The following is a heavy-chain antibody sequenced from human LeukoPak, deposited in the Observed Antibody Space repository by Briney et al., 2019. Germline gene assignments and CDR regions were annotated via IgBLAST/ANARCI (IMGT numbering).Heavy chain of an antibody. CDR3: AKDHSDCRGRDLFLNQD. V-gene: IGHV3-23*01. CDR2: ISSSGRST. Sequence: PGGSLRLSCAVSGFTFNNYAMSWVRHAPGKGLEWFSAISSSGRSTWNADSVEGRFTISRDNSKNTLYLQMNSLRAEVTATYYCAKDHSDCRGRDLFLNQDWGQGTLVTVSS. D-gene: IGHD2-15*01. J-gene: IGHJ4*02. CDR1: GFTFNNYA.